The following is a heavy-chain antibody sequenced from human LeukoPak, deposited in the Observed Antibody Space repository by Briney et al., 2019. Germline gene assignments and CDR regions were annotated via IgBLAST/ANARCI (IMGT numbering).Heavy chain of an antibody. Sequence: GGSLRLSCAVSGFTFSRYTMHWVRQAPGKGLEWVTEISEDGTNKFYAESVKGRFTVSRDNSKNMLLLQMYSLRREDRAVYYCVSGDFRFWGQGTLVTVSS. D-gene: IGHD2-21*01. J-gene: IGHJ4*02. CDR3: VSGDFRF. CDR1: GFTFSRYT. V-gene: IGHV3-30*04. CDR2: ISEDGTNK.